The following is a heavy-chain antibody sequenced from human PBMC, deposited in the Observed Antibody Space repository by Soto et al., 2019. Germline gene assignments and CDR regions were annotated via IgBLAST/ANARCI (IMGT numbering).Heavy chain of an antibody. CDR2: IYHSGST. CDR3: ARVPGP. CDR1: IRTFRNVGFS. J-gene: IGHJ5*02. V-gene: IGHV4-30-2*01. Sequence: LSLTFAVSIRTFRNVGFSWSWIRQPPGKGQGWSGYIYHSGSTYNNPSLKSGVTRSVDRSKNQFSLKLCSVTAADRAVYYCARVPGPWRQGTLVTVSS.